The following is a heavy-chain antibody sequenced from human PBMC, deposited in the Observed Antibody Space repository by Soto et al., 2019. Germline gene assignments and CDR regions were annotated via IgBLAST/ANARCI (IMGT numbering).Heavy chain of an antibody. J-gene: IGHJ4*02. D-gene: IGHD3-3*01. Sequence: QVQLQESGPGLVKPSQTLSLTCTVSGGSISSGGYYWSWIRQHPGKGLEWIGYIYYRGSTYYNPSRESRVTITGDTSKRPFSLKLSAVTAADTAVYYCASAAVRYDFWSGYFAYWGQGTLVTVSS. CDR1: GGSISSGGYY. CDR3: ASAAVRYDFWSGYFAY. CDR2: IYYRGST. V-gene: IGHV4-31*03.